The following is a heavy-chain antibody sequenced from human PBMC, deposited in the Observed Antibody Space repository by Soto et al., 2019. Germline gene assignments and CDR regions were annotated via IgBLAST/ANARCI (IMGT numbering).Heavy chain of an antibody. CDR1: AYTSTNYA. Sequence: QVQLVQSGAEVKKPGASVRVSCQTSAYTSTNYAVSWVRQAPGQGLEWMGWISGDNGNTIYAQKFQGRVTMTTDTSTRKAYMELRSLRSDDTAVYYCATGLLGYCSGGSCYSDSWGQGTLVTVSS. D-gene: IGHD2-15*01. J-gene: IGHJ4*02. CDR2: ISGDNGNT. CDR3: ATGLLGYCSGGSCYSDS. V-gene: IGHV1-18*01.